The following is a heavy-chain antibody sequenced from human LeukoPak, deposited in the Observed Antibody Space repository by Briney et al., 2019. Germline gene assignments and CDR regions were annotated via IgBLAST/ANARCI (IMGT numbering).Heavy chain of an antibody. Sequence: PGGSLRLSCAASGFTFSSYWMSWVRQAPGKGLEWVANIKQEGSEKYYVDSVRGRFTISRDNAKNSLYLQMNSLRAEDTAVYYCAREGAVADLDYWGQGTLVTVSS. CDR3: AREGAVADLDY. V-gene: IGHV3-7*01. CDR1: GFTFSSYW. CDR2: IKQEGSEK. D-gene: IGHD6-19*01. J-gene: IGHJ4*02.